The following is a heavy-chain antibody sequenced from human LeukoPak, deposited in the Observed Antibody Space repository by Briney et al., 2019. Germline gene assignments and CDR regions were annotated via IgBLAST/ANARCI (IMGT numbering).Heavy chain of an antibody. Sequence: GGSLRLSCAASGFTFSSYGMHWVRQAPGKGLEWVSVIYSGGSTYYADSVKGRFTISRDNSKNTLYLQMNSLRAEDTAVYYCAKDRGTKYYFDYWGQGTLVTVSS. J-gene: IGHJ4*02. V-gene: IGHV3-NL1*01. CDR2: IYSGGST. CDR3: AKDRGTKYYFDY. CDR1: GFTFSSYG.